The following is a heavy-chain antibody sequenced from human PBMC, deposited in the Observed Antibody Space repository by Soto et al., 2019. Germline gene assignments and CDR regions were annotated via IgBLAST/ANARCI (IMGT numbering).Heavy chain of an antibody. D-gene: IGHD6-13*01. CDR1: GGSISGGGSY. CDR2: IHYSGST. CDR3: ARSPSSWYWFDP. Sequence: SETLSLTCTVSGGSISGGGSYWSWIRQYPGKGLEWIGYIHYSGSTYYNPSLKSRLSMSVDTSKNQFSLKLSSVTAADTAVYYCARSPSSWYWFDPWGQGTLVTVSS. V-gene: IGHV4-31*03. J-gene: IGHJ5*02.